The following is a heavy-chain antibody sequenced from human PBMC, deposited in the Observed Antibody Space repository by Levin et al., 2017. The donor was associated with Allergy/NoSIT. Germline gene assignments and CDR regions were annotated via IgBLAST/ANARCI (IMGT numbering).Heavy chain of an antibody. V-gene: IGHV1-2*02. Sequence: ASVKVSCKASGYTFTGYYMHWVRQAPGQGLEWMGWINPNSGGTNYAQKFQGRVTMTRDTSISTAYMELSRLRSDDTAVYYCARGRLNRDHCSGGSCYSSRLRYFDYWGQGTLVTVSS. D-gene: IGHD2-15*01. CDR3: ARGRLNRDHCSGGSCYSSRLRYFDY. CDR2: INPNSGGT. CDR1: GYTFTGYY. J-gene: IGHJ4*02.